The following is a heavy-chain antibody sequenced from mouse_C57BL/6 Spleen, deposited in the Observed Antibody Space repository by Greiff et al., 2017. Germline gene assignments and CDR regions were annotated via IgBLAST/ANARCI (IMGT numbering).Heavy chain of an antibody. J-gene: IGHJ1*03. CDR3: TTPGSSYDWYFDV. Sequence: VQLKESGAELVRPGASVKLSCTASGFNIKDDYMYWVKQRPEQGLEWIGWIDPENGDTEYASKFQGKATITADTSSNTAYLQLSSLTSEDTAVYYCTTPGSSYDWYFDVWGTGTTVTVSS. D-gene: IGHD1-1*01. CDR2: IDPENGDT. V-gene: IGHV14-4*01. CDR1: GFNIKDDY.